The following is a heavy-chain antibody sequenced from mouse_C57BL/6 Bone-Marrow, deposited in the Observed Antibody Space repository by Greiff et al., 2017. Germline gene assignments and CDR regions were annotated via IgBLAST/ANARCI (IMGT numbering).Heavy chain of an antibody. J-gene: IGHJ1*03. D-gene: IGHD2-5*01. CDR2: IYHGSGST. CDR1: GYTFTSYW. Sequence: QVQLQQPGAELVKPGASVKMSCTASGYTFTSYWITWVQQRPGQGLEWVGDIYHGSGSTNYNEKFKSKATLSVDTSSSTAYMQLSSLTSEDSAVYYCARPYYSNYWYFDVWGTGTTVTVSS. V-gene: IGHV1-55*01. CDR3: ARPYYSNYWYFDV.